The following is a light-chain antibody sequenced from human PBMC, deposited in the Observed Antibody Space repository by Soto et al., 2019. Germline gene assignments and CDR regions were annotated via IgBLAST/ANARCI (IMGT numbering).Light chain of an antibody. V-gene: IGLV2-23*02. Sequence: QSALTQPASVSGSPGQSITISCTGTSSDVGSYNLVSWYQQHPGKAPKLMIYEVSKRPSGVSNRFSGSKSCNTASLTISGLQTEDEADYYCCSYAGRDVVFGGWTKLTVL. CDR3: CSYAGRDVV. CDR2: EVS. CDR1: SSDVGSYNL. J-gene: IGLJ2*01.